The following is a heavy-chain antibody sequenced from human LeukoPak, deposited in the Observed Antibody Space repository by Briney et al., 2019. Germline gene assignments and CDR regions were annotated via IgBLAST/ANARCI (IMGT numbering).Heavy chain of an antibody. CDR2: INLSGGTT. CDR3: ARCDHFEVAATRDWYFSL. V-gene: IGHV1-46*01. Sequence: ASVKVSCKASGYTFTRYYMHFVRQAPGQGLEWMGIINLSGGTTIYAQKFQGRVTMTRDMSTSTVYMELSSLRSEDTAVYYCARCDHFEVAATRDWYFSLWGRGTLVTVSS. CDR1: GYTFTRYY. J-gene: IGHJ2*01. D-gene: IGHD2-15*01.